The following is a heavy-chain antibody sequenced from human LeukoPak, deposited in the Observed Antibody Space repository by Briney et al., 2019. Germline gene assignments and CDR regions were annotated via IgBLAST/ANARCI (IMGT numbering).Heavy chain of an antibody. CDR3: AREPRWSGDAFDI. CDR1: GGSIGTQY. J-gene: IGHJ3*02. D-gene: IGHD4-23*01. Sequence: SETLSLTCTVSGGSIGTQYWSWIRQPPGKGLEWIGNIYYTRSTNYNPSLKSRVTISVDTSKNQFSLKLTSVTAADTAVYYCAREPRWSGDAFDIWGQGTMVTVSS. CDR2: IYYTRST. V-gene: IGHV4-59*11.